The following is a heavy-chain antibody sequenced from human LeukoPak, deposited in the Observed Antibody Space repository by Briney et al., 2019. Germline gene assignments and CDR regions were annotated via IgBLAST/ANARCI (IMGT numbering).Heavy chain of an antibody. CDR3: AVWRWYYYDSSGYYRKADY. CDR2: MNPNSGNT. D-gene: IGHD3-22*01. Sequence: ASVNVSCKASGYTFTSYDINWVRQAAGQGLEWMGWMNPNSGNTGYAQKFQGRVTMTRNTSISTAYMELSSLRSEDTAVYYCAVWRWYYYDSSGYYRKADYWGQGTLVTVSS. CDR1: GYTFTSYD. V-gene: IGHV1-8*01. J-gene: IGHJ4*02.